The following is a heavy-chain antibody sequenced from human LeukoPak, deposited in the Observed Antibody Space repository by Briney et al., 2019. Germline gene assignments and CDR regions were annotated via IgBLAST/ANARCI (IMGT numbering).Heavy chain of an antibody. V-gene: IGHV4-34*01. CDR3: ASVEIAVAGTRGSDY. CDR1: GGSFSGYY. Sequence: SETLSLTCAVYGGSFSGYYWSWIRQPPGKGLEWIGEINHSGSTNYIPSLKSRVTISVDTSKNQFSLKLSSVTAADTAVYYCASVEIAVAGTRGSDYWGQGTLVTVSS. CDR2: INHSGST. J-gene: IGHJ4*02. D-gene: IGHD6-19*01.